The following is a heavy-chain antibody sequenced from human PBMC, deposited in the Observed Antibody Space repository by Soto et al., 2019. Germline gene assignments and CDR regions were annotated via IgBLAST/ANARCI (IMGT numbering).Heavy chain of an antibody. CDR3: ARGNGAARGPRWFDP. CDR1: GYTFTGYY. CDR2: INPNSGGT. Sequence: ASVKVSCKASGYTFTGYYMHWVRQAPGQGLEWMGWINPNSGGTNYAQKFQGRVTMTRDTSISTAYMELSRPRSDDTAVYYCARGNGAARGPRWFDPWGQGTLVTVSS. J-gene: IGHJ5*02. D-gene: IGHD6-6*01. V-gene: IGHV1-2*02.